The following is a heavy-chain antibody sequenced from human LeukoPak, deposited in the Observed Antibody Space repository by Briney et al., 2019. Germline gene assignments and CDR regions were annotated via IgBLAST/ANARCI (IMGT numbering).Heavy chain of an antibody. D-gene: IGHD3-22*01. V-gene: IGHV4-59*01. J-gene: IGHJ3*02. CDR1: GGSISSYY. Sequence: PSETLSLTCTVSGGSISSYYWSWIRQPPGKGLEWIGYIYYSGSTNYNPSLKSRVTISLDTSKNQLSLKLRSVIAADTAVYYCARDDPTFDSSGYAGDDAFDIWGQGTMVIVSS. CDR2: IYYSGST. CDR3: ARDDPTFDSSGYAGDDAFDI.